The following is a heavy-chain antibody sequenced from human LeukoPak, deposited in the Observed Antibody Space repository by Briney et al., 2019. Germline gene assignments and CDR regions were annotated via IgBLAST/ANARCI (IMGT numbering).Heavy chain of an antibody. CDR2: INPNSGGT. CDR1: GYTFTGYY. Sequence: ASVKVSCKASGYTFTGYYMHWVRQAPGQGLEWMGWINPNSGGTNYAQKFQGRVTMTRDTSISTAYMELSRLRSGDTAVYYCARAMGKVQLERRMIDYWGQGTLVTVSS. J-gene: IGHJ4*02. V-gene: IGHV1-2*02. CDR3: ARAMGKVQLERRMIDY. D-gene: IGHD1-1*01.